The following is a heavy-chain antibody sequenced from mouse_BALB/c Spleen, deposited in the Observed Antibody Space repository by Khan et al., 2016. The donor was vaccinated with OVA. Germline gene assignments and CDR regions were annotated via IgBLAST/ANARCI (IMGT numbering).Heavy chain of an antibody. J-gene: IGHJ4*01. Sequence: VKLEASGPGLVAPSQSLSITCPVSGFSLTGYGVHWVRQPPGQGLEWLGMIWGDGITDYNSALKSRLSISKDNSKSQVFLKMNSLQTYDTARYYCARVPYYGNYYAMDYCGQGTSVTVSS. CDR2: IWGDGIT. D-gene: IGHD2-10*01. V-gene: IGHV2-6-7*01. CDR1: GFSLTGYG. CDR3: ARVPYYGNYYAMDY.